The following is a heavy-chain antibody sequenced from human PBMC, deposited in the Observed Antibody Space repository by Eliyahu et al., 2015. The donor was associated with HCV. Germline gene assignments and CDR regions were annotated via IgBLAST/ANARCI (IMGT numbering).Heavy chain of an antibody. CDR3: AKDVVLGSGSLEDF. J-gene: IGHJ4*02. V-gene: IGHV3-74*03. D-gene: IGHD3-10*01. CDR1: GFSFSAYW. CDR2: IRGDGADT. Sequence: DVQLVESGGALVQPGGSLRLSCAASGFSFSAYWMHWVRQAPGKGLVWVARIRGDGADTTYADFVRGRFTISRDNARNTLFLDLNSLSAEDTAVYYCAKDVVLGSGSLEDFGGQGTLVSVSS.